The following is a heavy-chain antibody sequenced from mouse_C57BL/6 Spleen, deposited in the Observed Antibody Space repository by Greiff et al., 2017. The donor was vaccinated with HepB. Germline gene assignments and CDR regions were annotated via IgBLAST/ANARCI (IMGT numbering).Heavy chain of an antibody. CDR2: IDPETGGT. Sequence: VQLVESGAELVRPGASVTLSCKASGYTFTDYEMHWVKQTPVHGLEWIGAIDPETGGTAYNQKFKGKAILTADKSSSTAYMELRSLTSEDSAVYYCNDYDALGYAMDYWGQGTSVTVSS. V-gene: IGHV1-15*01. CDR1: GYTFTDYE. J-gene: IGHJ4*01. CDR3: NDYDALGYAMDY. D-gene: IGHD2-4*01.